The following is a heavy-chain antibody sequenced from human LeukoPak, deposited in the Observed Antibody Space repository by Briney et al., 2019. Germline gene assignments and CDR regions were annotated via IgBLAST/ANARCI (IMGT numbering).Heavy chain of an antibody. Sequence: PGGSLRLSCAASGFTFSSYGMPWVRQAPGKGLEWVAFIRYDGSNKYYADSVKGRFTISRDNSKNTLYLQMKSLRAEDTAVYYCAKGGGYEAQYYYYYLDVWGKGTTVTVSS. J-gene: IGHJ6*03. CDR1: GFTFSSYG. CDR2: IRYDGSNK. V-gene: IGHV3-30*02. D-gene: IGHD5-12*01. CDR3: AKGGGYEAQYYYYYLDV.